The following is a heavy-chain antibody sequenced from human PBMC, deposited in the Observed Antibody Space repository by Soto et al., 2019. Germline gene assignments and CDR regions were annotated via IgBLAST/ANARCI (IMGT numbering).Heavy chain of an antibody. J-gene: IGHJ4*02. V-gene: IGHV4-39*01. CDR1: GGSISSSSYY. Sequence: SETLSLTCTVSGGSISSSSYYWGWIRQPPGKGLEWIGSIYYSGSTYYNPSLKSQVTISVDTSKNQFSLKLSSVTAADTAVYYFARHHHYYDSSGYYGEFDYWGQGTLVTVSS. CDR2: IYYSGST. D-gene: IGHD3-22*01. CDR3: ARHHHYYDSSGYYGEFDY.